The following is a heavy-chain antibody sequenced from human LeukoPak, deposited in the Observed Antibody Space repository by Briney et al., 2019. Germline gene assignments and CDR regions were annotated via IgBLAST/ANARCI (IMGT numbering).Heavy chain of an antibody. CDR2: INHSGST. V-gene: IGHV4-34*01. Sequence: PSETLSLTCAVYGGSFSGYYWSWIRQPPGKGLEWIGEINHSGSTNYNPSLKSRVTISVDTSKNQFSLKLSSVTAADTALYYCARDSMVRGVIAVDAFDIWGQGTMVTVSS. CDR1: GGSFSGYY. J-gene: IGHJ3*02. D-gene: IGHD3-10*01. CDR3: ARDSMVRGVIAVDAFDI.